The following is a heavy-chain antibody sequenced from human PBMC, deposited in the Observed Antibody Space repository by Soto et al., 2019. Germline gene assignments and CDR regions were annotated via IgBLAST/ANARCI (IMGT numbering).Heavy chain of an antibody. V-gene: IGHV3-74*01. CDR2: INSDGSST. CDR1: GFTFSSYW. Sequence: PGGSLRLSFAASGFTFSSYWMHWVRQAPGKGLVWVSRINSDGSSTSYADSVKGRFTISRDNAKNTLYLQMNSLRAEDTAVYYCASIVGATLYYYYGMDVWGQGTTVTVSS. D-gene: IGHD1-26*01. J-gene: IGHJ6*02. CDR3: ASIVGATLYYYYGMDV.